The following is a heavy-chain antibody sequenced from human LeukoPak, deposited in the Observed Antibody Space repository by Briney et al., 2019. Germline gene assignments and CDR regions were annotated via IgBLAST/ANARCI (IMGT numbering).Heavy chain of an antibody. D-gene: IGHD4-17*01. J-gene: IGHJ5*02. CDR2: ISGSGGST. CDR3: AKDYGDYVGATRFDP. Sequence: AISGSGGSTYYADSVKGRFTISRDNSKNTLYLQMNSLRAEDTALYYCAKDYGDYVGATRFDPWGQGTLVTVSS. V-gene: IGHV3-23*01.